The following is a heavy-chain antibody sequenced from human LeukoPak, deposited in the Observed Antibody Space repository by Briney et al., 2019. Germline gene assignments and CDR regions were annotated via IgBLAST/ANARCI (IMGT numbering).Heavy chain of an antibody. Sequence: GASVKVSCKASGYTFTSYSISWVRQAPGQGPEWMGWISAYNGNTNYAQKLQGRVTMTTDTSTSTAYMELRSLRSDDTAVYYCARVTILVATGTDWLDPWGQGTLVTVSS. J-gene: IGHJ5*02. CDR3: ARVTILVATGTDWLDP. V-gene: IGHV1-18*01. D-gene: IGHD2-8*02. CDR1: GYTFTSYS. CDR2: ISAYNGNT.